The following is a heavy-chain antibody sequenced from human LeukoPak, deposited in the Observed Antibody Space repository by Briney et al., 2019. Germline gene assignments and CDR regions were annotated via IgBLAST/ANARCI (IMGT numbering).Heavy chain of an antibody. J-gene: IGHJ4*02. Sequence: ASVKVSCKASGYTFTSYGISWVRQAPGQGLEWMGWISAYNGNTNYAQKLQGRVTMTTDTSTSTVYMELRSLRSDDTAVYYCARHYYDSSGYQDYWGQGTLVTVSS. V-gene: IGHV1-18*01. CDR1: GYTFTSYG. CDR3: ARHYYDSSGYQDY. D-gene: IGHD3-22*01. CDR2: ISAYNGNT.